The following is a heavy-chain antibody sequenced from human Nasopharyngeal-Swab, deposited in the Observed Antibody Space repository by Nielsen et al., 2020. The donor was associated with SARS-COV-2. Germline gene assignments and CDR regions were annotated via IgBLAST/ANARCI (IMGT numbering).Heavy chain of an antibody. V-gene: IGHV3-73*01. CDR1: GFIFSGSA. Sequence: GESLKISCAASGFIFSGSAMHWVRQASGKGLAWLGRIGDKAHNYATTYGASMKGRFTISRDDSKNTAFLQMDSLKTEDTALYYCTTDFYFDYWGQGTLVTVSS. J-gene: IGHJ4*02. CDR2: IGDKAHNYAT. CDR3: TTDFYFDY.